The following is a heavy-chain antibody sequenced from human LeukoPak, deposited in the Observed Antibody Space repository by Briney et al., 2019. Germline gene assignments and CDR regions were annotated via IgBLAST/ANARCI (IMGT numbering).Heavy chain of an antibody. Sequence: PGGSLRLSCAASGFTFSSYAMSWVRQAPGKGLEWVTSVSGGGLDTYYADSVKGRFTISRDHSKNTLYQEMNSLRVEDTAEYYCARGLDYGNYVGCDYWGQGTKVTVSS. CDR2: VSGGGLDT. J-gene: IGHJ4*02. V-gene: IGHV3-23*01. CDR1: GFTFSSYA. D-gene: IGHD4-11*01. CDR3: ARGLDYGNYVGCDY.